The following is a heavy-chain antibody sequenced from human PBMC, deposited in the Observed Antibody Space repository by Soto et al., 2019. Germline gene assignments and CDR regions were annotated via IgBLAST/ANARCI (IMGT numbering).Heavy chain of an antibody. CDR3: ARLVEMAGGRNNYYGRDV. Sequence: PSETLSLTCAVSGGSISSSNWWSWVRQPPGKGLEWIGEIYHSGSTNYNPSLKSRGTISGGRSRRGVSLKLSSVTAADTAVYYCARLVEMAGGRNNYYGRDVWGQGTRVPVSS. CDR2: IYHSGST. CDR1: GGSISSSNW. V-gene: IGHV4-4*02. J-gene: IGHJ6*02. D-gene: IGHD3-16*01.